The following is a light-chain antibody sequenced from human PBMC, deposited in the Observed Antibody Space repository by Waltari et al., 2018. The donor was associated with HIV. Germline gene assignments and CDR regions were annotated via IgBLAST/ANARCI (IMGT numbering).Light chain of an antibody. Sequence: DIQMTQSPSTLSASVGDRVTITCRSSQSISTWLAWYQQQPGRAPKLLIYKTSSLHSGVPSRFSGSGSGTEFSLTISSLQPDDFTTYYGQQYHSYSLTFGQGTRLEMK. V-gene: IGKV1-5*03. CDR1: QSISTW. CDR2: KTS. CDR3: QQYHSYSLT. J-gene: IGKJ5*01.